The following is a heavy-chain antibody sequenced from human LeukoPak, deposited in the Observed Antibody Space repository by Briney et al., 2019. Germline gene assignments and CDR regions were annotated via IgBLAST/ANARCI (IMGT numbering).Heavy chain of an antibody. CDR3: VRDSSHSSARVEVADTRGASLGD. CDR2: ISGSGDTT. Sequence: GGSLRLSCAASGFTFSSYAMSWVRQAPGKGLEWVSVISGSGDTTNYADSVKGRFTISRDNAKNSLYLQMNSLRAEDTAVYYCVRDSSHSSARVEVADTRGASLGDWGQGTLVSVSS. V-gene: IGHV3-23*01. CDR1: GFTFSSYA. J-gene: IGHJ4*02. D-gene: IGHD6-19*01.